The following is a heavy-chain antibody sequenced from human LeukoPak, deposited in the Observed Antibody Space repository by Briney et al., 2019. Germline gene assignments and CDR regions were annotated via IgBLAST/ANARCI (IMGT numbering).Heavy chain of an antibody. Sequence: GESLKIYCRGSGYRFTNYWIGWVRQMPGKGLEWMGVIYPGDSDNRYTLSFQCKVTMSADNSITIAHLQWSSLNASDAAMFYCARRQGCSSTSCPPDSWGQGTLVTVSS. D-gene: IGHD2-2*01. J-gene: IGHJ4*02. CDR2: IYPGDSDN. CDR1: GYRFTNYW. CDR3: ARRQGCSSTSCPPDS. V-gene: IGHV5-51*01.